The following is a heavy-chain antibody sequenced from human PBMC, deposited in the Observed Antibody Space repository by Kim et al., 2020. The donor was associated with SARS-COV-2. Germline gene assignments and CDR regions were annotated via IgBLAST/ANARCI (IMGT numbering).Heavy chain of an antibody. D-gene: IGHD3-9*01. J-gene: IGHJ6*03. CDR3: ARGDYDILTGRDYYYYYYMDV. CDR2: IYYSGST. Sequence: SETLSLTCTVSGGSISSYYWSWIRQPPGKGLEWIGYIYYSGSTNYNPSLKSRVTISVDTSKNQFSLKLSSVTAADTAVYYCARGDYDILTGRDYYYYYYMDVWGKGTTVTVSS. CDR1: GGSISSYY. V-gene: IGHV4-59*01.